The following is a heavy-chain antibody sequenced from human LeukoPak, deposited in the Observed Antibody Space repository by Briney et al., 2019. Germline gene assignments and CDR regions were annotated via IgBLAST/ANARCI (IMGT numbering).Heavy chain of an antibody. CDR2: ISGSGGST. D-gene: IGHD3-22*01. CDR1: GFTFSSYA. J-gene: IGHJ4*02. V-gene: IGHV3-23*01. Sequence: GSLRLSCVASGFTFSSYAMSWVRQAPGKGLEWVSAISGSGGSTYYADSVKGRFTISRDNSKNTLYLQMDSLRAEDTAVYYCARDGAYYYDSSGYYPGGYFDYWGQGTLVTVSS. CDR3: ARDGAYYYDSSGYYPGGYFDY.